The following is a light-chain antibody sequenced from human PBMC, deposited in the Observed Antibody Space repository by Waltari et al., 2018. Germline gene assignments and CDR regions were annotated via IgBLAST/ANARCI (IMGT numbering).Light chain of an antibody. Sequence: EIVLTQSPGTLSLSPGERATLSCRASQSVSSTYLAWYQQKPGQAHRPLISGASSRATGIPDRFSGSGSGTDFTLTISRLEPEDFAVYYCQQYGSSPRAYTFGQGTKLEIK. CDR2: GAS. J-gene: IGKJ2*01. CDR1: QSVSSTY. CDR3: QQYGSSPRAYT. V-gene: IGKV3-20*01.